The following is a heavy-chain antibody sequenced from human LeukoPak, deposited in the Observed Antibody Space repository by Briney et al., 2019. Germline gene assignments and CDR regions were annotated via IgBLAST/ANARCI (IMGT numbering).Heavy chain of an antibody. J-gene: IGHJ6*03. CDR1: GFTFSDYY. CDR2: ISSSGSTI. Sequence: PGGSLRLSCAASGFTFSDYYMSWIRQAPGKGLEWVSYISSSGSTIYYAESVKGRFTISRDNAKNSLYLQMNSLRAEDTAVYYCAREASSGYYYYYMDVWGKGTTVTVSS. V-gene: IGHV3-11*01. CDR3: AREASSGYYYYYMDV. D-gene: IGHD3-22*01.